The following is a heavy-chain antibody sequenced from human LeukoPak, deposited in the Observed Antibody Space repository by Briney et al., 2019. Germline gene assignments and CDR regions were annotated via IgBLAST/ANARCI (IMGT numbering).Heavy chain of an antibody. J-gene: IGHJ6*03. CDR2: ISSSGSTI. Sequence: GGSLRLSCAASGFTFSDYYMSWIRQAPGKGLEWVSYISSSGSTIYYADSVKGRFTISRDNAKNSLYLQMNSLRAEDTAVYYCARDHPIVVVPAAIPYYYYYYMDVWGKGTTVTVSS. CDR3: ARDHPIVVVPAAIPYYYYYYMDV. CDR1: GFTFSDYY. D-gene: IGHD2-2*02. V-gene: IGHV3-11*04.